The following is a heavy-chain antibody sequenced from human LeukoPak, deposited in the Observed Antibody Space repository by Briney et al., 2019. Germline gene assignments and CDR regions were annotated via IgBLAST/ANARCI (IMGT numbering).Heavy chain of an antibody. CDR2: ISSSGSTI. D-gene: IGHD1-1*01. V-gene: IGHV3-48*03. Sequence: GGSLRLSCAASGFTFSSYEMNWVRQAPGKGLEWVSHISSSGSTIYYADSVKGRFTISRDNAKNSLYLQMNSLRAEDTAVYYCASENNWNDDPDAFDIWGQGTMVTVSS. CDR1: GFTFSSYE. CDR3: ASENNWNDDPDAFDI. J-gene: IGHJ3*02.